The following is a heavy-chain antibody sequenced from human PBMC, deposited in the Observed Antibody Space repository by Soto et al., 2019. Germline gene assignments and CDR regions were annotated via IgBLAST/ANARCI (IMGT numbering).Heavy chain of an antibody. J-gene: IGHJ6*02. CDR2: IAYDGSNK. Sequence: GGSLRLSCAASGFTCSSYGMHWVRQAPGKGLEWVAVIAYDGSNKYYADSVKGRFTISRDNSKNTLYLQMNSLRAEDTAVYYCAKDNEPMSGYDHGMDVWGQGTTVTVSS. CDR3: AKDNEPMSGYDHGMDV. V-gene: IGHV3-30*18. CDR1: GFTCSSYG. D-gene: IGHD5-12*01.